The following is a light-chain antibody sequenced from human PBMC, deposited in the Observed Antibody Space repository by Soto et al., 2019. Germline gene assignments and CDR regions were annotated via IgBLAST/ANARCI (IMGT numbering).Light chain of an antibody. J-gene: IGLJ1*01. V-gene: IGLV2-11*01. Sequence: QSALAPPRSVSGSPGQSVTVSCIGTSSDVGDYNSVSWYQQHPGKAPKLMIYDVSKRPSGVPDRFSGSKSGNTASLTISGLQAEDEADYYCCSYVGGYSYVFGIGTKVTVL. CDR3: CSYVGGYSYV. CDR2: DVS. CDR1: SSDVGDYNS.